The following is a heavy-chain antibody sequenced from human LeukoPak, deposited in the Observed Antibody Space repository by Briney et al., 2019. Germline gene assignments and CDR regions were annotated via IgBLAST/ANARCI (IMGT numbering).Heavy chain of an antibody. CDR1: GYTFIDYY. D-gene: IGHD1-26*01. CDR3: ARGGGRYSVDY. J-gene: IGHJ4*02. Sequence: ASVKVSCKASGYTFIDYYMHWVRQAPGQGLEWIGWISPNSGVTKSVQKFQGRVTMTRDTSITTVYMELSGLSFDDTAVYYCARGGGRYSVDYWGQGTLVIVSS. V-gene: IGHV1-2*02. CDR2: ISPNSGVT.